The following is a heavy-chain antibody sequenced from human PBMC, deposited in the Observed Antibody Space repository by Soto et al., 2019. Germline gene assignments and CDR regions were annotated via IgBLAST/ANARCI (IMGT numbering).Heavy chain of an antibody. D-gene: IGHD6-13*01. CDR2: INWNSGSI. Sequence: GGSLRLSCAASGFTFDDYAMHWVRQVPGKGLEWVSGINWNSGSIGYGDSVKGRFAVSRDNAKNSLHLQMNSLSAEDTAFYYCVKDESINWYSGHFRHWGQGTLVTVSS. CDR3: VKDESINWYSGHFRH. CDR1: GFTFDDYA. V-gene: IGHV3-9*01. J-gene: IGHJ1*01.